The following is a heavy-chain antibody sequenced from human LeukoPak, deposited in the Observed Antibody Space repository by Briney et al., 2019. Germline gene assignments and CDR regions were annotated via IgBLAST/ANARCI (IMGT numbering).Heavy chain of an antibody. CDR2: IYYSGST. Sequence: PSETLSLTCTVSGGSISSGGYYWSWIRQHPGKGLEWIGYIYYSGSTNYNPSLKSRVTMSVDTSKNQFSLKLSSVTAADTAVYYCARDQGSSWYLPWEENWFDPWGQGTLVTVSS. CDR1: GGSISSGGYY. D-gene: IGHD6-13*01. J-gene: IGHJ5*02. V-gene: IGHV4-61*08. CDR3: ARDQGSSWYLPWEENWFDP.